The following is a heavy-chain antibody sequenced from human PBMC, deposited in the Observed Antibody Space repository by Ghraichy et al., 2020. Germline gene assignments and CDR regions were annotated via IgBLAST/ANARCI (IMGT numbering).Heavy chain of an antibody. V-gene: IGHV3-9*01. J-gene: IGHJ4*02. Sequence: GGSLRLSCAASGFTFDDYAMHWVRQAPGKGLEWVSGISWNSGSIGYADSVKGRFTISRDNAKNSLYLQMNSLRAEDTALYYCATAQGGYALFDYWGQGTLVTVSS. CDR1: GFTFDDYA. D-gene: IGHD5-12*01. CDR2: ISWNSGSI. CDR3: ATAQGGYALFDY.